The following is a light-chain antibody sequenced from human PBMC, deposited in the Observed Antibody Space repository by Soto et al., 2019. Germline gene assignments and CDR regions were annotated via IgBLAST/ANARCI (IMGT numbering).Light chain of an antibody. V-gene: IGLV2-14*03. Sequence: QSALTQPASVSGSPGQSITISCTGTSSDVGGHNYVSWYQQHPGKAPKLMIYDVSNRPSGVSNRFSGSKSDNTASLTISGLQAEDADNYYCSSYTSSNTLVFGGGTKLTVL. CDR2: DVS. CDR1: SSDVGGHNY. CDR3: SSYTSSNTLV. J-gene: IGLJ2*01.